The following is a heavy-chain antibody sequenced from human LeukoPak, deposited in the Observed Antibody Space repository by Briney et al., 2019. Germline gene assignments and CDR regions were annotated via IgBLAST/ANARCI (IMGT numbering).Heavy chain of an antibody. J-gene: IGHJ4*02. CDR1: GGSISSGSYY. V-gene: IGHV4-61*02. CDR2: IYTSGST. CDR3: ARDGWGYCSSTTCFNLDY. D-gene: IGHD2-2*01. Sequence: SETLSLTCTVSGGSISSGSYYWSWIRQPAGKGLEWIGRIYTSGSTNYNPSLKSRVTISVDTSKNQFSLKLSSVTATDTAVYYCARDGWGYCSSTTCFNLDYWGQGTLVTVSS.